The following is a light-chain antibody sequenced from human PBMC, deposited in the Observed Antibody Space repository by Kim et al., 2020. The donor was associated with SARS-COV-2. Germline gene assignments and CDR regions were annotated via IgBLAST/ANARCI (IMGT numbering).Light chain of an antibody. J-gene: IGLJ2*01. CDR1: NIENKN. V-gene: IGLV3-9*01. Sequence: SYELTQPLSVSVALGQTATIPCGGNNIENKNVDWYHQRPGQAPVLVMYRDKKRPSGIPERLSGSNSGNTATLTINRVEASDEGDYYCQVWDSRTVVFGGG. CDR3: QVWDSRTVV. CDR2: RDK.